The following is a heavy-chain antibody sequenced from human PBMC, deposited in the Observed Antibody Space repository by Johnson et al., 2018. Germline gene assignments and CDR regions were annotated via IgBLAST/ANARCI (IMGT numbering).Heavy chain of an antibody. Sequence: QVQLVESGGGLVQPGESLRLSCTTSGFAFNNYALTWVRQAPGEGLEWVALISYDGTNKFYADSVKGRFTISRDNSKNTLYLQMNSLGAEDSAVYYCASIGGYDSGIFGAFDIWGQGTLVTVSS. CDR1: GFAFNNYA. V-gene: IGHV3-30*03. D-gene: IGHD3-10*01. CDR3: ASIGGYDSGIFGAFDI. CDR2: ISYDGTNK. J-gene: IGHJ3*02.